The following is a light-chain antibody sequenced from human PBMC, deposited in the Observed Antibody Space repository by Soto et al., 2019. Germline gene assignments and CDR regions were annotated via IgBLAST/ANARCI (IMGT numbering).Light chain of an antibody. J-gene: IGKJ1*01. V-gene: IGKV3-15*01. CDR2: GAS. CDR3: QQYYNWPRT. CDR1: QSLGSD. Sequence: EIVMTQSPGTLSLSPGDTATLSCRASQSLGSDLAWYQQKPGQAPRLLIFGASARPTGIPARISGSGSGTEVTLTISSLRSEDLAVYVGQQYYNWPRTCGPGTKVEI.